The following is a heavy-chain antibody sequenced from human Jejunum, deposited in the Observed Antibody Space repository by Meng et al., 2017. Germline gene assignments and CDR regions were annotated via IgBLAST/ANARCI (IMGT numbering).Heavy chain of an antibody. CDR3: ARSRAIAD. J-gene: IGHJ4*02. CDR2: INEDGGDK. CDR1: GFTISNLY. D-gene: IGHD2-21*01. Sequence: ESLKISCAASGFTISNLYMTWVRQAPGKGMEWVANINEDGGDKFYVDSVKGRFTIARDNAKNSLFLQMNSLRVKDTAVYYCARSRAIADWGQGTLVTVSS. V-gene: IGHV3-7*01.